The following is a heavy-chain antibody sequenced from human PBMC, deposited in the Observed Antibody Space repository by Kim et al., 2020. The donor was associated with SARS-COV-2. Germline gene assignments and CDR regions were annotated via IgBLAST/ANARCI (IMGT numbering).Heavy chain of an antibody. Sequence: GGSLRLSCAASGFTFGDYAMHWVRQAPGKGLEWVSGISWNSGSIGYADSVKGRFTISRDNAKNSLYLQMNSLRADDTALYYCAKDRREWLSYYYYYYMDVWGKGTTVTVSS. CDR1: GFTFGDYA. CDR3: AKDRREWLSYYYYYYMDV. J-gene: IGHJ6*03. D-gene: IGHD3-3*01. CDR2: ISWNSGSI. V-gene: IGHV3-9*01.